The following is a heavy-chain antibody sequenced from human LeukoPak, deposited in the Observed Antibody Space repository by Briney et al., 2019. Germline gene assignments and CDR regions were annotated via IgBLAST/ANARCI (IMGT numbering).Heavy chain of an antibody. Sequence: KPSETLSLTCAVSGGSISSGGYSWSWIRQPPGKGLEWIGYIYHSGSTYYNPSLKSRVTISVDRSKNQSSLKLSSVTAADTAVYYCARGGYGLVDYWGQGTLVTVSS. CDR2: IYHSGST. CDR1: GGSISSGGYS. V-gene: IGHV4-30-2*01. J-gene: IGHJ4*02. D-gene: IGHD3-16*01. CDR3: ARGGYGLVDY.